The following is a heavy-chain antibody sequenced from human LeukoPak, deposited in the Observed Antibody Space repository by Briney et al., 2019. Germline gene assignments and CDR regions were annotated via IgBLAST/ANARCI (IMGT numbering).Heavy chain of an antibody. CDR1: GFTFSSYG. V-gene: IGHV3-30*18. CDR2: ISYDGSNK. D-gene: IGHD3-9*01. Sequence: GGSLRLSCAASGFTFSSYGMHWVRQAPGKGLEWVAVISYDGSNKYYADSVKGRFTISRDNSKNTLYLQMNSLRAEDTAVYYCAKSGMVPRYFAWYTPTDWFDPWGQGTLVTVSS. J-gene: IGHJ5*02. CDR3: AKSGMVPRYFAWYTPTDWFDP.